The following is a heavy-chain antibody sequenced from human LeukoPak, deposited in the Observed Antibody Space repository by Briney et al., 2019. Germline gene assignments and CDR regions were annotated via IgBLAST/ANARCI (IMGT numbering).Heavy chain of an antibody. CDR3: ARTFSSSYPDAFDI. CDR2: IYYSGRT. D-gene: IGHD6-13*01. CDR1: GGSISGYY. Sequence: SETLSLTCTVSGGSISGYYWSWIRQPPGKGLEWVGYIYYSGRTNYNPSLKSRVAISVDTSRNQLSLTLSSVTAADTAVYFCARTFSSSYPDAFDIWGQGTVVTVSS. J-gene: IGHJ3*02. V-gene: IGHV4-59*08.